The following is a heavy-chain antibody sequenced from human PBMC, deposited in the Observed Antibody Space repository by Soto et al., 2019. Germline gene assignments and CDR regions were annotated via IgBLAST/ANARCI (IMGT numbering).Heavy chain of an antibody. D-gene: IGHD6-6*01. CDR2: IDPSDSYT. J-gene: IGHJ6*02. CDR1: GYSFTSYW. Sequence: GESLKISCKGSGYSFTSYWISWVRQMPGKGLEWMGRIDPSDSYTNYSPSFQGHVTISADKSISTAYLQWSSLKASDTAMYYCGRHLLGQLVPHGMDVWGHGTTATV. CDR3: GRHLLGQLVPHGMDV. V-gene: IGHV5-10-1*01.